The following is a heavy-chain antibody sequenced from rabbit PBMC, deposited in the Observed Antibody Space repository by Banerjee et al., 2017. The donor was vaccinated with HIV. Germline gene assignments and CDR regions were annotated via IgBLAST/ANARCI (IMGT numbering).Heavy chain of an antibody. CDR2: IDPIFGST. CDR1: GLDFSSYS. V-gene: IGHV1S7*01. Sequence: QLEESGGGLVQPGGSLKLSCKASGLDFSSYSMNWVRQAPGKGLEWIGYIDPIFGSTDYASWVNGRFTISLDNAQNTVFLQMTSLTAADTATYFCARGYASSSGHHTRLDLWGQGTLVTVS. CDR3: ARGYASSSGHHTRLDL. J-gene: IGHJ3*01. D-gene: IGHD1-1*01.